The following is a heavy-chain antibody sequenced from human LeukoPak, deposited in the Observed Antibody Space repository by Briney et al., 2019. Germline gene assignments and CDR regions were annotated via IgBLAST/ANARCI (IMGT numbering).Heavy chain of an antibody. J-gene: IGHJ4*02. CDR2: LSTGGSFI. CDR3: ARDFDFYCSGGICYSPRRSDY. CDR1: GFTLSRFS. V-gene: IGHV3-21*01. Sequence: GGGLRLSFAASGFTLSRFSLKLGRPAPGEGVGWGSSLSTGGSFIHSADSLKGRFTISRDDAKNSLYLQMNSLRAEDTAVYYCARDFDFYCSGGICYSPRRSDYWGQGTLVTVSS. D-gene: IGHD2-15*01.